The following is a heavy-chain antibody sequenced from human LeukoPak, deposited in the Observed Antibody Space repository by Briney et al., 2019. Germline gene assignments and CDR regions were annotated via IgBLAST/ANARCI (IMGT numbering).Heavy chain of an antibody. CDR3: ARDRGYYVFDY. D-gene: IGHD3-22*01. Sequence: GGSLRLSCAASGFTFSNYWMTWVRQAPGKGLEWVAHVKPDGSEKSYVDSVKGRFTISRDNAQNSLYLQMNSLRAEDTAVYYCARDRGYYVFDYWGQGTLVTVSS. CDR1: GFTFSNYW. V-gene: IGHV3-7*01. J-gene: IGHJ4*02. CDR2: VKPDGSEK.